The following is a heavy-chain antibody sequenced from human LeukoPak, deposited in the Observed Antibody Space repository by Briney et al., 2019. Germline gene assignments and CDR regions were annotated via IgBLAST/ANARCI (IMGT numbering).Heavy chain of an antibody. CDR2: IYYSGTT. CDR1: GGSISSSGYY. V-gene: IGHV4-31*03. CDR3: AREDYYDSSGYLDY. Sequence: SETLALPCTVSGGSISSSGYYWSWLRQHPGKGLEWIGYIYYSGTTYYNPSLKSRVTISVDTSKNQFSLKLFSVTAADTAVYYCAREDYYDSSGYLDYWGQRTLVTVSS. D-gene: IGHD3-22*01. J-gene: IGHJ4*02.